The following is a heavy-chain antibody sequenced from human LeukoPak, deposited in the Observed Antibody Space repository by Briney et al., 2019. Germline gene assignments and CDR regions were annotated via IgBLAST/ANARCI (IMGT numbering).Heavy chain of an antibody. J-gene: IGHJ3*02. V-gene: IGHV3-30*18. CDR3: AKVSWQQPEYGAFDI. CDR1: GFTFSSYG. Sequence: GGSLRRSCAASGFTFSSYGMHWVRQAPGKGLEWVAVISYDGSNKYYADSVKGRFTISRDNSKNTLYLQMNSLRAEDTAVYYCAKVSWQQPEYGAFDIWGQGTMVTVSS. CDR2: ISYDGSNK. D-gene: IGHD6-13*01.